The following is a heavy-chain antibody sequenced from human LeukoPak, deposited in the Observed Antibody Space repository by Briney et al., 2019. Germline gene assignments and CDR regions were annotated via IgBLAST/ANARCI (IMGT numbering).Heavy chain of an antibody. Sequence: GGSLRLSCAASGFTFTDYWMTWVRQVPGKGLEWVANIHKAGTESYYVDSVKGRFAISRDNAKNSLYLQLSSLRVDDTAVYYCARVXTWELQRVFDYXGQGTLVTVSS. CDR2: IHKAGTES. V-gene: IGHV3-7*01. CDR3: ARVXTWELQRVFDY. CDR1: GFTFTDYW. J-gene: IGHJ4*02. D-gene: IGHD1-26*01.